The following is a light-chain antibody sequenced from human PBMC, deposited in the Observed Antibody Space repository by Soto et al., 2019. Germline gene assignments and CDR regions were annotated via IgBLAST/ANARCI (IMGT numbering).Light chain of an antibody. CDR3: QPRSNWPPT. V-gene: IGKV3-11*01. J-gene: IGKJ4*01. CDR2: DAS. Sequence: EIVLTQSPATLSLSPEERATLSCRASQSVSSYLAWYQQKPGQAPRLLIYDASNRATGIPARFSGSGSGTDFTLTISSLEPEDFAVYYCQPRSNWPPTFGGGTKVEIK. CDR1: QSVSSY.